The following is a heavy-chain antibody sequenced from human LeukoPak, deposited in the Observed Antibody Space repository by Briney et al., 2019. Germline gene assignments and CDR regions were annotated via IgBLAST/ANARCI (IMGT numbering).Heavy chain of an antibody. CDR2: INPSGGST. J-gene: IGHJ4*02. CDR1: GYTFTSYY. D-gene: IGHD3-16*01. CDR3: ARDRLSGGVMPDDY. Sequence: ASVKVSCKASGYTFTSYYMHWVRQAPGQGLEWMGIINPSGGSTSYAQKFQGRVTITADESTSTAYMELSSLRSEDTAVYYCARDRLSGGVMPDDYWGQGTLVTVSS. V-gene: IGHV1-46*01.